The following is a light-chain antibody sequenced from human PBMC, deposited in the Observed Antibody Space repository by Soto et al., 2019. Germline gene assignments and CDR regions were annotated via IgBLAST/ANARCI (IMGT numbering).Light chain of an antibody. V-gene: IGLV1-44*01. CDR1: NSNIGSNT. J-gene: IGLJ1*01. CDR2: SNN. CDR3: AAWDDSLNGYV. Sequence: QSVLTQPPSASGTPGQRVTISCSGSNSNIGSNTVNWYQQLPGTAPKLLIYSNNQRPSGVPDRFSGSKSGTSASLAISGLQSEDEADYYCAAWDDSLNGYVFGTGTKDTVL.